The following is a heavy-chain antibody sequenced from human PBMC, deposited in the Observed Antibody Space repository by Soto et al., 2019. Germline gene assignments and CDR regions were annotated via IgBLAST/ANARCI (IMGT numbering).Heavy chain of an antibody. CDR1: GFSLSNYW. CDR2: INIDGSTT. J-gene: IGHJ4*02. D-gene: IGHD5-12*01. V-gene: IGHV3-74*01. CDR3: VRIRRGDGYTFVY. Sequence: EVQLVESGGVSVQPGGSLRLSCAASGFSLSNYWMHWVRQDPGKGLVWVSRINIDGSTTTYADSVKGRFTISRDNAKNTLYLQMNSLRDEDTAVYYCVRIRRGDGYTFVYWGQGSLVTVS.